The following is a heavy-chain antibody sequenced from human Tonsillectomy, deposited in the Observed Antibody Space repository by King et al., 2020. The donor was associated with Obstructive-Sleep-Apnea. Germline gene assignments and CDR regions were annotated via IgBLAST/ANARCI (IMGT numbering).Heavy chain of an antibody. CDR2: IYYSGST. V-gene: IGHV4-30-4*01. D-gene: IGHD3-10*01. CDR3: ARVYGSGSYGSGWFDP. CDR1: GGSISSGDYY. J-gene: IGHJ5*02. Sequence: VQLQESGPGLVKPSQTLSLTCTVSGGSISSGDYYWSWIRQSPGKGLEWIGYIYYSGSTYYNPSLKSRVNTSVDTSKNQFSLKLSSVTAADTAVYYCARVYGSGSYGSGWFDPWGQGTLVTVSS.